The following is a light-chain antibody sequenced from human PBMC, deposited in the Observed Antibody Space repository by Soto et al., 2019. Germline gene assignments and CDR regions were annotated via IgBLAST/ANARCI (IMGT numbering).Light chain of an antibody. V-gene: IGLV1-47*01. J-gene: IGLJ2*01. CDR1: SSSIGTNY. CDR2: GND. CDR3: AAWDDSLSGPL. Sequence: QSVLTQSPSASGTPGQRVIISCSGSSSSIGTNYVYWYQQLPGTAPKVLIYGNDKRPSGVPNRFSGSKSGTSASLAISGLRSEDEADYYCAAWDDSLSGPLFGGGTKLTVL.